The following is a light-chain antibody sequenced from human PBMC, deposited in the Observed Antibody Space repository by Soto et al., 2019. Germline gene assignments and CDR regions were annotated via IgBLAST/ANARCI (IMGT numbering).Light chain of an antibody. CDR3: QQRSNWPPLT. CDR2: DAS. J-gene: IGKJ4*01. CDR1: QSISHY. V-gene: IGKV3-11*01. Sequence: EIVMTQSPATLSVSPGERATLSCRASQSISHYLAWYQQKPGQAPRLLIYDASNRATGIPARFSGSGSGTDFTLTISSLEPEDFPVYYCQQRSNWPPLTLGGGTKVDIK.